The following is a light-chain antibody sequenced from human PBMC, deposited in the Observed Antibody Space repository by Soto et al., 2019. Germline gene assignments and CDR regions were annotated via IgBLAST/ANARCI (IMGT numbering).Light chain of an antibody. CDR2: DAS. Sequence: SRISQARSSVAAAMGEEVGGTRRASQSISSWLAWYQQKPGKAPKLLIYDASSLESGVPSRFSGSGSGTEFNLTGIRLQHADFATFSCQQYTSYSRPLGGGTKVDIK. V-gene: IGKV1-5*01. J-gene: IGKJ4*02. CDR3: QQYTSYSRP. CDR1: QSISSW.